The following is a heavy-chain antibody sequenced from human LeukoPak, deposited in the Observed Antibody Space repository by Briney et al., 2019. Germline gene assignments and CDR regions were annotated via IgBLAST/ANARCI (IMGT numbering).Heavy chain of an antibody. J-gene: IGHJ6*02. Sequence: GGSLRLSCAASGFTFSSSAMNWVRQAPGQGLEWVSAISGSGGSTYYADSVQGRFTISRDNSKNTLYLQMNSLRAEDTAVYYCAKEYCSSTSCYINGYYGMDVWGQGTTVTVSS. D-gene: IGHD2-2*02. V-gene: IGHV3-23*01. CDR1: GFTFSSSA. CDR3: AKEYCSSTSCYINGYYGMDV. CDR2: ISGSGGST.